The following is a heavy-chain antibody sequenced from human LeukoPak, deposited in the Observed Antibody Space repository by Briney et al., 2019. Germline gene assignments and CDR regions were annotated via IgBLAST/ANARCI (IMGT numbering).Heavy chain of an antibody. V-gene: IGHV3-23*01. CDR2: ISGSNGST. CDR1: GFTFSSYA. D-gene: IGHD6-19*01. J-gene: IGHJ3*02. Sequence: GGSLRLSCAASGFTFSSYAMSWVRQAPGKGLEWVSVISGSNGSTYYADSVKGRFTISRDNSKNTLYLQMNSLRAEDTAVFYCAKPRGEEWLVGLYDAFDIWGQGTMVTVSS. CDR3: AKPRGEEWLVGLYDAFDI.